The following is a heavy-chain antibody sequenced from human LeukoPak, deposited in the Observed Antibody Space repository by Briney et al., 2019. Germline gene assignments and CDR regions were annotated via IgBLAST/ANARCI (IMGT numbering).Heavy chain of an antibody. CDR3: ATTGSGSYYDY. V-gene: IGHV3-48*01. CDR1: GYTSSNYD. J-gene: IGHJ4*02. CDR2: ISRSSATI. D-gene: IGHD1-26*01. Sequence: TGGSLRLSCAVSGYTSSNYDMNWVRQTPGKGLEWVSYISRSSATIYYADSVKGRFTISRDNSKNTLYLQMNSLRAEDTAVYYCATTGSGSYYDYWGQGTLVTVSS.